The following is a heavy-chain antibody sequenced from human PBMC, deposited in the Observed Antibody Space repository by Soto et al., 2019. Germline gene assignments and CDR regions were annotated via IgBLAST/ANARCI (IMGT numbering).Heavy chain of an antibody. V-gene: IGHV4-59*01. CDR1: GGSISSYY. Sequence: LSLTCTVSGGSISSYYWSWIRQPPGKGLEWIGYIYYSGSTNYNPSLKSRVTISVDTSKNQFSLKLSSVTAADTAVYYCARVRQLGFDYWGQGTLVTVSS. CDR3: ARVRQLGFDY. CDR2: IYYSGST. D-gene: IGHD6-13*01. J-gene: IGHJ4*02.